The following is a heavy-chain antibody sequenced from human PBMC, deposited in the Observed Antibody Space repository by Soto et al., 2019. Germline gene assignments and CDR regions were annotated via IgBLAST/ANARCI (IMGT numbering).Heavy chain of an antibody. J-gene: IGHJ6*02. CDR1: GFTFSSYA. Sequence: RLSCAASGFTFSSYAMPWVRQAPGKGLEWVAVISYDGSNKYYADSVKGRFTISRDNSKNTLYLQMNSLRAEDTAVYYCARKIVVVPAAISYYYGMDVWGQGTTVTVSS. CDR3: ARKIVVVPAAISYYYGMDV. D-gene: IGHD2-2*01. CDR2: ISYDGSNK. V-gene: IGHV3-30-3*01.